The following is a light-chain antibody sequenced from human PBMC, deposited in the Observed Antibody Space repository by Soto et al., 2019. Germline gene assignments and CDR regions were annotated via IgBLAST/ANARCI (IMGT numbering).Light chain of an antibody. J-gene: IGKJ1*01. V-gene: IGKV1-5*01. CDR2: DAS. CDR1: QSISSW. Sequence: QSPSTLSASVGDRVTITCRASQSISSWLAWYQQKPGKAPKLLIYDASSLESGVPSRFSGSGSGTEFTLSISSLQPDDFATYYCQQYNSSSTFGQGTKV. CDR3: QQYNSSST.